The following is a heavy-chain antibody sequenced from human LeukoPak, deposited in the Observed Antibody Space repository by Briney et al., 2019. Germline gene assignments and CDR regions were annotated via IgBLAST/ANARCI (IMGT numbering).Heavy chain of an antibody. Sequence: SETLSLTCNVSGGSISSYSWSWIRQPPGKGLEWIGYMYYSGSTSYNPSLKSRVTISVDTSKNQFSLKMSSVTAPDTAVYYCARRSPSLDWFDPWGQGTLVTVSS. CDR1: GGSISSYS. CDR3: ARRSPSLDWFDP. CDR2: MYYSGST. J-gene: IGHJ5*02. V-gene: IGHV4-59*01. D-gene: IGHD6-6*01.